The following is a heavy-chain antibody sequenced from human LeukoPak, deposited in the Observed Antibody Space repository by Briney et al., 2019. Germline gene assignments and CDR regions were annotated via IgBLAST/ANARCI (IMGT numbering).Heavy chain of an antibody. D-gene: IGHD3-22*01. CDR1: GFTFSSYA. Sequence: PGGSLRLSCAASGFTFSSYAMSWVRQAPGKGLEWVSAISGRGGSTYYADSVKGRFTISRDNSKNTLYLQMNSLRAEDTAVYYCAKFRDSGGPRGGFDPWGQGTLVTVSS. CDR3: AKFRDSGGPRGGFDP. V-gene: IGHV3-23*01. CDR2: ISGRGGST. J-gene: IGHJ5*02.